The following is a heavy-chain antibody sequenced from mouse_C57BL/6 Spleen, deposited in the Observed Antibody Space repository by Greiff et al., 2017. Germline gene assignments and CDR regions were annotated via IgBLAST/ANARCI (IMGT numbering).Heavy chain of an antibody. Sequence: QVQLQQPGAELVKPGASVKMSCKASGYTFTSYWITWVKQRPGQGLEWIGDIYPGSGSTNYNEKFKSKATLTVDTSSSTAYMQLSSLTSEDSAVYYCARSSSGCVGNFDYWGQGTTLTVSS. CDR3: ARSSSGCVGNFDY. D-gene: IGHD3-2*02. CDR1: GYTFTSYW. CDR2: IYPGSGST. J-gene: IGHJ2*01. V-gene: IGHV1-55*01.